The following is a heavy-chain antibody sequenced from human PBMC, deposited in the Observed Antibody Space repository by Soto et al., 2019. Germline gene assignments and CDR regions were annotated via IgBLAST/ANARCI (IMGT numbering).Heavy chain of an antibody. CDR3: AREAGCSGTNCNVYFDY. CDR1: GFTFADYA. Sequence: GWSLRLSCAASGFTFADYAMHWFRQAPVNVLEWVSVISWDGKTSYYAASLRGRFTISRDNSRNTLYLHMNSLTPEDTAVYYCAREAGCSGTNCNVYFDYWGLGTLVTVSS. D-gene: IGHD2-15*01. CDR2: ISWDGKTS. J-gene: IGHJ4*01. V-gene: IGHV3-43*01.